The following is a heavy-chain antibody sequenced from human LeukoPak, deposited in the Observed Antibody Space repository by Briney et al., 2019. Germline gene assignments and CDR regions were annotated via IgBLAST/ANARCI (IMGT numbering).Heavy chain of an antibody. Sequence: GGSLRLSCPASGFTFSSYAMSWVRQAPGKGLAWVSAISGSGGSTHYADSVKGRFTLSRDNSKNTLYLQMNSLRAEDTAVYYCAKDLSFAGSSRYYYYYGMDVWGQGTSVTVSS. J-gene: IGHJ6*02. D-gene: IGHD6-13*01. CDR2: ISGSGGST. CDR3: AKDLSFAGSSRYYYYYGMDV. CDR1: GFTFSSYA. V-gene: IGHV3-23*01.